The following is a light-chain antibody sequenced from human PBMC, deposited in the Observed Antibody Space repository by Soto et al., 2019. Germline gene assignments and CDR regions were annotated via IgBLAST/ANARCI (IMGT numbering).Light chain of an antibody. CDR2: YAS. V-gene: IGKV3D-20*02. Sequence: EIVLTQSPVTLSLSPGERATLSCRASQSVSSSYLAWYQQKPGQPPRLLISYASNRATGIPGRFSGGGSGTDFTLTISSLEPEDFAVYYCQQRNYWLSFGGGTKVDIK. CDR1: QSVSSSY. CDR3: QQRNYWLS. J-gene: IGKJ4*01.